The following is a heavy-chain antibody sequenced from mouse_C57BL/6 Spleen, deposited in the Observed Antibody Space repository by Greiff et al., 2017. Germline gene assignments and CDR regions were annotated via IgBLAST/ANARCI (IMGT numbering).Heavy chain of an antibody. V-gene: IGHV1-54*01. CDR1: GYAFTNYL. D-gene: IGHD2-1*01. CDR3: AVIYYGNSDY. CDR2: INPGSGGT. J-gene: IGHJ2*01. Sequence: VQLQQSGAELVRPGTSVKVSCKASGYAFTNYLLEWVKQRPGQGLEWIGVINPGSGGTNYNEKFKGKATLTADKSSSTAYMQLSSLTSEDSAVYFCAVIYYGNSDYWGQGTTLTVSS.